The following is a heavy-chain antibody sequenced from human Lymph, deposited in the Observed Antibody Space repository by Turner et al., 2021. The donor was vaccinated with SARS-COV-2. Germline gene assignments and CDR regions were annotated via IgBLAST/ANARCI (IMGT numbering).Heavy chain of an antibody. CDR3: AYSLFWSGYYLV. D-gene: IGHD3-3*01. J-gene: IGHJ6*02. Sequence: QVQLVQYGAEVKKPGASVKVSCKASGYTFTTYAMHWVRQAPRQRLEWMGWINAGNGNTKYSQKCQGRVTITSDTSASTAYMELSSLRSEDTAVYYCAYSLFWSGYYLVWGQGTTVTVSS. CDR1: GYTFTTYA. V-gene: IGHV1-3*01. CDR2: INAGNGNT.